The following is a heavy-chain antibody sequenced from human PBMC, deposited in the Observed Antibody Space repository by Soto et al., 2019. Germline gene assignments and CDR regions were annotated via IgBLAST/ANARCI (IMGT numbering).Heavy chain of an antibody. D-gene: IGHD5-18*01. CDR2: ISSTGSHT. V-gene: IGHV3-11*05. CDR1: GFTFDDYY. J-gene: IGHJ4*02. CDR3: ATGGYNYGSDF. Sequence: QGQLVESGGGLVKPGGSLRLSCAASGFTFDDYYMSWVRQAPGKGLEWISDISSTGSHTNYADSVKGRFTISRDNAKNSLHLQMNHLRGEDTAVYYCATGGYNYGSDFWGQGTLVTVSS.